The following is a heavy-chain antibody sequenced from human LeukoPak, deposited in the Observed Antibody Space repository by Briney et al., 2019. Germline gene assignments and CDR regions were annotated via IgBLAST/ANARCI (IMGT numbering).Heavy chain of an antibody. D-gene: IGHD3-16*01. V-gene: IGHV4-39*01. J-gene: IGHJ4*02. CDR3: ARQMGVGVWALDY. Sequence: SETLSLTCDVSGGSVSTEFYWWGWLRQPPGKGLEWIGIIFHTGKTHDNPSLKSRVSMSVDTSENQFSLSLSAVTAADTAVYYCARQMGVGVWALDYWGQGTPVTVSS. CDR2: IFHTGKT. CDR1: GGSVSTEFYW.